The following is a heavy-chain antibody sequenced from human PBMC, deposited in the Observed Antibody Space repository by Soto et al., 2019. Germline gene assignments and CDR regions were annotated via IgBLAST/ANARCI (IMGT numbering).Heavy chain of an antibody. CDR1: GYTFTDNG. D-gene: IGHD3-9*01. CDR2: ISCYNGDT. J-gene: IGHJ4*02. CDR3: AREGNSYYDILTGYPYFDY. V-gene: IGHV1-18*01. Sequence: GASVKVSCKASGYTFTDNGITWVRQAPGQGLEWMGWISCYNGDTKYAQKLQGRVTMTTDTSTSTAFMELRDLRADDTAVYYCAREGNSYYDILTGYPYFDYWGQGTLVTVSS.